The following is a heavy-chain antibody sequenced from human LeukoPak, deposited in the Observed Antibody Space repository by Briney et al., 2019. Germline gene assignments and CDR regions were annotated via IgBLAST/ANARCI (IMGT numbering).Heavy chain of an antibody. CDR2: INAGNGNT. J-gene: IGHJ3*02. V-gene: IGHV1-3*01. CDR1: GFTFSDYG. Sequence: GGSLRLSCVVSGFTFSDYGMHWVRQAPGQRLEWMGWINAGNGNTKYSQKSQGRVTITRDTSASTAYMELSSLRSEDTAVYYCARWPAMVRGVIANHDAFDIWGQGTMVTVSS. D-gene: IGHD3-10*01. CDR3: ARWPAMVRGVIANHDAFDI.